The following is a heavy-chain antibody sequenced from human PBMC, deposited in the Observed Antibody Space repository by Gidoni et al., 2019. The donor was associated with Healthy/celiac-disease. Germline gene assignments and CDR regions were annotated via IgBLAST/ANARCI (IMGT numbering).Heavy chain of an antibody. D-gene: IGHD7-27*01. V-gene: IGHV3-33*01. J-gene: IGHJ3*02. CDR3: AREKLGYDAFDI. Sequence: QVQLVESGGGVVQPGRSLRLSCAASGVTFSSYGMHWVRQAPGKGRECVAVIWYDGSNKYYADSVKGRFTISRDNSKNTLYLQMNSLRAEDTAVYYCAREKLGYDAFDIWGQGTMVTVSS. CDR2: IWYDGSNK. CDR1: GVTFSSYG.